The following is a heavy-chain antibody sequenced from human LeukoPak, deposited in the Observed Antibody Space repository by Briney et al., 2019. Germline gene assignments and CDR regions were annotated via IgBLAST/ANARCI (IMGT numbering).Heavy chain of an antibody. D-gene: IGHD1-1*01. CDR3: ARGPHRYGNWFDP. V-gene: IGHV1-46*01. J-gene: IGHJ5*02. Sequence: ASVKVSCKASGYTFTNYYIHWVRQAPGQGLEWMGIINPSGGTTSYAQKFQGRVTLTRDTSTSTVYMELSSLKSEDTAVCYCARGPHRYGNWFDPWGQGTLVTVSS. CDR1: GYTFTNYY. CDR2: INPSGGTT.